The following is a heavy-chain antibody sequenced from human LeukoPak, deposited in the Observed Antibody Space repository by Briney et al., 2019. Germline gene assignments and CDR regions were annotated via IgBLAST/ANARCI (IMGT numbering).Heavy chain of an antibody. CDR1: GGTFSSYA. V-gene: IGHV1-69*13. CDR2: IIPIFDTA. D-gene: IGHD2-2*01. J-gene: IGHJ5*02. CDR3: AGRRRTRYCSSTSCYANWFVP. Sequence: ASVKVSCKASGGTFSSYAISWVRQAPGQGLEWMGGIIPIFDTANYAQKFQGRVTITADGSTSTVYMELSSLRSEDTAVYYCAGRRRTRYCSSTSCYANWFVPWGQGTLVTVSS.